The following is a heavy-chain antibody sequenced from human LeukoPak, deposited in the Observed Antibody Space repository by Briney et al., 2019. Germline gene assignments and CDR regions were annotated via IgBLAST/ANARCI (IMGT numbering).Heavy chain of an antibody. CDR2: INPSGGST. Sequence: AASVKVSCKASGYTFTSYYMHWVRQAPGQGLEWMGIINPSGGSTSYAQKFQGRVTMTRDTSTSTVYMELSSLRSGDTAVYYCARGAPYDFWSGYWNYYGMDVWGQGTTVTVSS. CDR3: ARGAPYDFWSGYWNYYGMDV. V-gene: IGHV1-46*01. J-gene: IGHJ6*02. CDR1: GYTFTSYY. D-gene: IGHD3-3*01.